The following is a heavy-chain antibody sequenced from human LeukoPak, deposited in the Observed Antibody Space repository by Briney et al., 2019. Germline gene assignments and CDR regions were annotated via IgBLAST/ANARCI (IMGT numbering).Heavy chain of an antibody. V-gene: IGHV3-23*01. J-gene: IGHJ4*02. Sequence: PGGSLRLSCAASGFTFSSYGMSWVRQAPGKGLEWVAGISGSGGSTNYAASVQGRFTISRDNPKNTLYLQMNSLRAEDTAVYFCAKRGVVIRVILVGFHKEAYYFDSWGQGALVTVSS. D-gene: IGHD3-22*01. CDR2: ISGSGGST. CDR1: GFTFSSYG. CDR3: AKRGVVIRVILVGFHKEAYYFDS.